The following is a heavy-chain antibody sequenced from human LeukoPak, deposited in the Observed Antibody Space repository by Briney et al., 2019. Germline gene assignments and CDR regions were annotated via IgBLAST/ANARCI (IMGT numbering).Heavy chain of an antibody. V-gene: IGHV3-11*01. J-gene: IGHJ5*02. CDR2: ISSSGSTI. D-gene: IGHD6-13*01. CDR1: GFTFSDYY. CDR3: ASPTIAAAGNNWFDP. Sequence: GGSLRLSCAASGFTFSDYYMSWIRQAPGKGLEWVSYISSSGSTIYYVDSVKGRFTISRDNAKNSLYLQMNSLRAEDTAVYYCASPTIAAAGNNWFDPWGQGTLVTVSS.